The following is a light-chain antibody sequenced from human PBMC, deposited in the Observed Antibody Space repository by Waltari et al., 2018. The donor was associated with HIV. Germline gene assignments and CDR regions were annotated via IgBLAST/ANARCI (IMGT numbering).Light chain of an antibody. J-gene: IGLJ2*01. Sequence: QAGLTQSPSVSKGLRQTATLTCTGNSNNVGNQGATWLQQHQGHPPKLLSYSNNNRPSGISERFSASRSGNTASLTITGLQPEDEADYFCSAWDRSLSVVVVGGGTTLTVL. CDR3: SAWDRSLSVVV. CDR1: SNNVGNQG. CDR2: SNN. V-gene: IGLV10-54*04.